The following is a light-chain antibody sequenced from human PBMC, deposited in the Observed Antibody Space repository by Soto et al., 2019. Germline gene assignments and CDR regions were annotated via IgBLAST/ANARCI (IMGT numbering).Light chain of an antibody. Sequence: DIQLTQSPSFLSASVGDRVTITCRASQGISSYLAWYQQKPGKVPKLLIYAASTLQSGVPSRFSGSGSGTEFTLTISSLQPEDFATYYCQQLNSWPRTFGQGTKLEIK. J-gene: IGKJ2*01. V-gene: IGKV1-9*01. CDR2: AAS. CDR1: QGISSY. CDR3: QQLNSWPRT.